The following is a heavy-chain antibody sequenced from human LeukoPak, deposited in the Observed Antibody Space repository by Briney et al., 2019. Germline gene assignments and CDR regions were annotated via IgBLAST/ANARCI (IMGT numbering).Heavy chain of an antibody. J-gene: IGHJ5*02. Sequence: GGSLRLPCAASGFTFSSHAMRWVRQARGKGLEWVSALSGSGGSTYYADSVKGRFTTSRDNSKNTLYLQMNSLRAEDTAVYYCAKDRQQWLVRCWFDPWGQGTLVTVSS. CDR3: AKDRQQWLVRCWFDP. CDR2: LSGSGGST. D-gene: IGHD6-19*01. CDR1: GFTFSSHA. V-gene: IGHV3-23*01.